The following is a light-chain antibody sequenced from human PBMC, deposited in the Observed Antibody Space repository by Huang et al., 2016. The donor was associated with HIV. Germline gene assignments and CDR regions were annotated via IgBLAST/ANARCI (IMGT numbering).Light chain of an antibody. CDR2: GSS. J-gene: IGKJ1*01. CDR1: QSVFKN. V-gene: IGKV3-15*01. CDR3: QQYNTSPRT. Sequence: ENLMTQSPSTLSVSPGESATLSCRASQSVFKNLAWYQQKPGQAPKLLIYGSSTRAAGIPVRFSGSGSGTDFTLTISSLQSEDFAVYYCQQYNTSPRTFGQGTKVEV.